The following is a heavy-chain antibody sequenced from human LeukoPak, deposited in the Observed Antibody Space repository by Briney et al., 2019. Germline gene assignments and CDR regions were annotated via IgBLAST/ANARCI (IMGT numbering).Heavy chain of an antibody. J-gene: IGHJ5*02. V-gene: IGHV1-69*13. D-gene: IGHD2-21*01. Sequence: SVKVSCKASGGTFRTSGVNWVRQAPGQRLEWMGCVIPVFGTSNYAEKFQDRVTITADESTSTAYLELRSLRSEDTAVYYCATSEDPVAIPITWGQGTLVSVSS. CDR2: VIPVFGTS. CDR1: GGTFRTSG. CDR3: ATSEDPVAIPIT.